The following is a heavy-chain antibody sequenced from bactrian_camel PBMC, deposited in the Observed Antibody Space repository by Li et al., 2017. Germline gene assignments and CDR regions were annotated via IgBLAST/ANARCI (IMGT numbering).Heavy chain of an antibody. CDR3: AAGYGSDGAPLQQHYYQY. D-gene: IGHD3*01. CDR2: IYTGDGST. Sequence: VQLVESGGGLVQPGGSRRLSCAASGFSFSNTYMHWVRQAPGKGLEWVSSIYTGDGSTNSLDSVKGRFTISGDNAKNMLYLQMNSLKSEDSALYYCAAGYGSDGAPLQQHYYQYWGQGTQVTVS. V-gene: IGHV3S1*01. CDR1: GFSFSNTY. J-gene: IGHJ4*01.